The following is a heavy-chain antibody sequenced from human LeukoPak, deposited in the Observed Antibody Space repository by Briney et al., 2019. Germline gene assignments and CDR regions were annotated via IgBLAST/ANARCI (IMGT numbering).Heavy chain of an antibody. CDR2: ISSSSTYI. CDR1: GFSFRSYS. Sequence: GGSLRLSCAASGFSFRSYSMNWVRQAPGKGLEWVSFISSSSTYIYYADSMKGRFTISRDNAKNSLFLQMNSLRGEDTAVYYCARIPYSSSLTDAFDIWGQGTMVTVYS. V-gene: IGHV3-21*01. D-gene: IGHD6-6*01. J-gene: IGHJ3*02. CDR3: ARIPYSSSLTDAFDI.